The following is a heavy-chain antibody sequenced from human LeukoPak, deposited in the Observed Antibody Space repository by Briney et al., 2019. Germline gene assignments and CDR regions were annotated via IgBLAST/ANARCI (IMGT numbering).Heavy chain of an antibody. J-gene: IGHJ4*02. CDR2: ISRIRDSI. CDR1: GFTFSSYG. D-gene: IGHD5-12*01. Sequence: GGSLRLSCAASGFTFSSYGMNWLRQAPGKRLEWVSYISRIRDSIHYADSVKGRFTISRDNAENPLYLQMNSLRDEDTAVYYCARAMRSGYDYWGQGTLVTVSS. CDR3: ARAMRSGYDY. V-gene: IGHV3-48*02.